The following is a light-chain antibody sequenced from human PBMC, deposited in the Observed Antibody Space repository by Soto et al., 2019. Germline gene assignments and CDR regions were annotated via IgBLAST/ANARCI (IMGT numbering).Light chain of an antibody. CDR2: GVS. Sequence: IQVTQAPSSLSASVGDRVTITCRASQDIRDDLGWYQQKPGKAPKLVIYGVSHLQSGVPSRFSGSGFGTDFSLTISSLQPEDSATYYCLQDYNYPLTFGGGTKVDI. V-gene: IGKV1-6*01. CDR3: LQDYNYPLT. CDR1: QDIRDD. J-gene: IGKJ4*01.